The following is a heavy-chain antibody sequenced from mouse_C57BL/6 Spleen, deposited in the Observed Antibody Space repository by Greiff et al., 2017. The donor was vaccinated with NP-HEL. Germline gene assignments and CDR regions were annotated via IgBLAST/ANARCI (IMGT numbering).Heavy chain of an antibody. CDR1: GYTFTDYE. D-gene: IGHD1-1*01. J-gene: IGHJ2*01. V-gene: IGHV1-15*01. CDR2: IDPETGGT. CDR3: TNLLLPFDY. Sequence: SGAELVRPGASVTLSCKASGYTFTDYEMHWVKQTPVHGLEWIGAIDPETGGTAYNQKFKGKAILTADKSSSTAYMELRSLTSEDSAVYYCTNLLLPFDYWGQGTTLTVSS.